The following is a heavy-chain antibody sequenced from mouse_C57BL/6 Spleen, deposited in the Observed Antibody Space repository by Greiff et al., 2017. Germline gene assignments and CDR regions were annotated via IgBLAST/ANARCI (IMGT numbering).Heavy chain of an antibody. CDR2: IRSKSNNYAT. D-gene: IGHD1-1*01. V-gene: IGHV10-1*01. CDR1: GFSFNTYA. Sequence: EVMLVESGGGLVQPKGSLKLSCAASGFSFNTYAMNWVRQAPGKGLEWVARIRSKSNNYATYYADSVKDRFTISRDDSESMLYLQMNNLRTEDTAMYCCVRQGDYYSFDYWGQGTTLTVSS. CDR3: VRQGDYYSFDY. J-gene: IGHJ2*01.